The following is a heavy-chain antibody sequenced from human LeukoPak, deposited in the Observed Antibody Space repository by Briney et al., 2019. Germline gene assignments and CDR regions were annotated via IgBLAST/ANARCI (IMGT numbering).Heavy chain of an antibody. CDR1: GGSISSYY. CDR2: IYTSGST. Sequence: SETLSLTCTVSGGSISSYYWSWIRQPAGKGLEWIGRIYTSGSTNYNPSLKSRVTMSVDASKNQFSLKLSSVTAADTAVYYCARGIDYDSSGAFDIWGQGTMVTVSS. V-gene: IGHV4-4*07. D-gene: IGHD3-22*01. CDR3: ARGIDYDSSGAFDI. J-gene: IGHJ3*02.